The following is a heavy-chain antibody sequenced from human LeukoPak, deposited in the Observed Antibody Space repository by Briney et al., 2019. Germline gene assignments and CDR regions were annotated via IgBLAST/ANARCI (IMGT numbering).Heavy chain of an antibody. Sequence: ASVKVSCKASGYSFTGYFLHWVRRAPGQGFEWMGWINPNSGGTYYTQRFQGRVTMTRETSISTAYLELSSLRSDDTAVYYCARAQSLTAPAGTFANSWGQGNLVTVSS. J-gene: IGHJ4*02. V-gene: IGHV1-2*02. D-gene: IGHD6-13*01. CDR1: GYSFTGYF. CDR2: INPNSGGT. CDR3: ARAQSLTAPAGTFANS.